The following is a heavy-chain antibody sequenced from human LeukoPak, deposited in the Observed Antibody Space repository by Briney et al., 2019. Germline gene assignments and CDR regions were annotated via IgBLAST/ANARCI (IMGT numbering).Heavy chain of an antibody. V-gene: IGHV3-64D*06. CDR2: ISSNGGST. CDR3: VKGPFATTGTTHFDY. D-gene: IGHD1-1*01. CDR1: GFTFSSYA. J-gene: IGHJ4*02. Sequence: GGSLSLSCSASGFTFSSYAMHWVRQAPGKGLEYVSAISSNGGSTYYADSVKGRFTISRDNSKNTLYLQMSSLRAEDTAVYYCVKGPFATTGTTHFDYWGQGTLVTVSS.